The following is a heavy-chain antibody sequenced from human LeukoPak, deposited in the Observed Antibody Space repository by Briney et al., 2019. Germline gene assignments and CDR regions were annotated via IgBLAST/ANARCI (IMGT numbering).Heavy chain of an antibody. V-gene: IGHV1-3*01. CDR3: ARAYPGRFGELPQNYGMDV. CDR2: INAGNGNT. J-gene: IGHJ6*04. D-gene: IGHD3-10*01. CDR1: GYTFTSYA. Sequence: ASVKVSCKASGYTFTSYAMHWVRQAPGQRLEWMAWINAGNGNTKYSQKLQGRVTITRDTSARTAYMELSSLRSEDTAVYYCARAYPGRFGELPQNYGMDVWGKGTTVTVST.